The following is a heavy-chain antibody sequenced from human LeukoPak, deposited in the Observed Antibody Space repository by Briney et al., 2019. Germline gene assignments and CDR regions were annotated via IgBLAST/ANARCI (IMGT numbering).Heavy chain of an antibody. Sequence: GGSLRLSCAASGFTFSGYAMNWVRQAPGKGLEWVSGISGTGAFTYYADSVKGRFTISRDNSKNTLYLQMNSLRAEDTAIFYCAKDPISGSYHYDYFDYWGQGTLVTVSS. CDR2: ISGTGAFT. CDR3: AKDPISGSYHYDYFDY. D-gene: IGHD1-26*01. CDR1: GFTFSGYA. J-gene: IGHJ4*02. V-gene: IGHV3-23*01.